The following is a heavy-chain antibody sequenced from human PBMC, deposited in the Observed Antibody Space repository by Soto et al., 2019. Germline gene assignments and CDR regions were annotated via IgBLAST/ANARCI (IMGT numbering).Heavy chain of an antibody. J-gene: IGHJ3*02. Sequence: SETLSLTCTVSGGSISSGGCYWSWMRQHPGKGLEWIGYIYYSGSTYYNPSLKSRVTISIDTSKIQFSLKLSSVTAADTAVYYCARGSSGALWSGSYGFDIWGQGTLVTVSS. CDR2: IYYSGST. CDR1: GGSISSGGCY. D-gene: IGHD3-3*01. V-gene: IGHV4-31*03. CDR3: ARGSSGALWSGSYGFDI.